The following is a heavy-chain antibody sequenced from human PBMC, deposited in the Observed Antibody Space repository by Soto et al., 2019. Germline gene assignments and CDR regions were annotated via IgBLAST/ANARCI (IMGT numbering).Heavy chain of an antibody. Sequence: SETLSLTCTVSGGSISSGDYYWSWIRQPPGKGLEWIGYIYYSGSSYYNPSLKSRVTISIDTSKNQLSLKLSSVTAADTAVYYCARTSPRGSGTLFDPRGQGTFVIVSS. CDR1: GGSISSGDYY. CDR2: IYYSGSS. CDR3: ARTSPRGSGTLFDP. J-gene: IGHJ5*02. V-gene: IGHV4-30-4*01. D-gene: IGHD3-10*01.